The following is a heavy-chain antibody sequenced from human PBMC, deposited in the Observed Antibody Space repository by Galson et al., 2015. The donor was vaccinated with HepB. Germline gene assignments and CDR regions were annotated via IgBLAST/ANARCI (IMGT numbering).Heavy chain of an antibody. CDR1: GFTFSDYW. CDR2: VNFDGTST. D-gene: IGHD6-19*01. V-gene: IGHV3-74*01. J-gene: IGHJ4*02. Sequence: SLRLSCAASGFTFSDYWMHWVRQAPGKGLVWVSYVNFDGTSTRYADSVKGRFTVSRDNAENTVYLQMNSLRAEDTGIYYCARELAFDCGSYSHWGQGALVTVSS. CDR3: ARELAFDCGSYSH.